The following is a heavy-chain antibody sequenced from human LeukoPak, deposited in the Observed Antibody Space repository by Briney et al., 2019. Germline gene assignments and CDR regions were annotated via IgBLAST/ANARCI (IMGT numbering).Heavy chain of an antibody. CDR1: GFTFSNAW. D-gene: IGHD5-12*01. CDR2: IKSKTDGGTT. Sequence: GGSLRLSCAASGFTFSNAWMSWVRQAPGKGLEWVGRIKSKTDGGTTDYAAPVKGRFTISRDDSKNTLYLQMNSLKTEDTAVYYCTTALVDIVATNNFDYWGQGTLVTVSS. V-gene: IGHV3-15*01. CDR3: TTALVDIVATNNFDY. J-gene: IGHJ4*02.